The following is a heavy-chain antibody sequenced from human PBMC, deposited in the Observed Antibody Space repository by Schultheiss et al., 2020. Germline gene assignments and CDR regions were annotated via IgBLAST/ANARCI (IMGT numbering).Heavy chain of an antibody. CDR2: IYYSGST. Sequence: SETLSLTCTVSGGSISSYYWSWIRQPAGKGLEWIGYIYYSGSTYYNPSLKSRVTISVDTSKNQFSLKLSSVTAADTAVYYCARVCQYCSGGSCYSTNWFDPWGQGTLFTVSS. D-gene: IGHD2-15*01. CDR3: ARVCQYCSGGSCYSTNWFDP. CDR1: GGSISSYY. V-gene: IGHV4-59*12. J-gene: IGHJ5*02.